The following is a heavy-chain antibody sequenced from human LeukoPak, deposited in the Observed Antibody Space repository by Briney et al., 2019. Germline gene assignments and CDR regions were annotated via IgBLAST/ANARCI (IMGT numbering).Heavy chain of an antibody. V-gene: IGHV5-51*01. Sequence: GEALKISWKGSEYSFTSYWIGWVRQMPGKGLELMGIIYPGDSDTRYSPSFQGQVTISADKSISTAYLKWSSLKASDTAMYYCARHSGYDPIAFDYWGQGTLVTVSS. D-gene: IGHD5-12*01. CDR3: ARHSGYDPIAFDY. CDR1: EYSFTSYW. J-gene: IGHJ4*02. CDR2: IYPGDSDT.